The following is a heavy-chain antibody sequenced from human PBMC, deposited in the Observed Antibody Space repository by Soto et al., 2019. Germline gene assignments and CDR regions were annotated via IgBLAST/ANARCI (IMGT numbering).Heavy chain of an antibody. CDR2: IYYSGST. V-gene: IGHV4-61*01. D-gene: IGHD4-17*01. CDR3: ARAYGGAYYFDY. Sequence: QVQLQESGPGLVKPSETLSLTCTVSGGSVSSGSYYWSWIRQPPGKGLEWIGYIYYSGSTNYNPSLKSRVTISVDTSKNQFSLKLSSVTAADTAVYYCARAYGGAYYFDYWGQGTLVTVSS. J-gene: IGHJ4*02. CDR1: GGSVSSGSYY.